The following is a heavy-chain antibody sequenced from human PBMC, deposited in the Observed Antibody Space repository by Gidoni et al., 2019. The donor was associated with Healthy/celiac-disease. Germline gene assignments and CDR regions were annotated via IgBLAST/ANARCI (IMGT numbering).Heavy chain of an antibody. CDR2: INHSGST. CDR3: ARDGYSGSYLY. CDR1: GGSFSGYY. J-gene: IGHJ4*02. V-gene: IGHV4-34*01. Sequence: QVQLQQWGAGLLKPSATLSLTCAVYGGSFSGYYWSWIRQPPGKGLEWIGEINHSGSTNYNPSLKSRVTISVDTSKNQFSLKLSSVTAADTAVYYCARDGYSGSYLYWGQGTLVTVSS. D-gene: IGHD1-26*01.